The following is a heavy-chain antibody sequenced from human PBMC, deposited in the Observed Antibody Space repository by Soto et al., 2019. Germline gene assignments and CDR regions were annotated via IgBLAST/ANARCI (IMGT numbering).Heavy chain of an antibody. CDR2: ISYDGSNK. J-gene: IGHJ4*02. CDR1: GFTFSSYA. Sequence: QVQLVESGGGVVQPGRSLRLSCAASGFTFSSYAMHWVRQAPGKGLEWVAVISYDGSNKYYADSVKGRFTISRDNSKNTLYLKMNSLRAEDTAVYYCARGVIGYYDSSGYYFAYHYFDYWGQGTLVTVSS. V-gene: IGHV3-30-3*01. CDR3: ARGVIGYYDSSGYYFAYHYFDY. D-gene: IGHD3-22*01.